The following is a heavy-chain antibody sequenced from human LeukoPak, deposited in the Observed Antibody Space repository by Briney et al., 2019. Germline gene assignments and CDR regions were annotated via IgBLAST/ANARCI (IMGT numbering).Heavy chain of an antibody. Sequence: GGSLRLSCAASGFTFSSYSMNWVRQAPGKGLEWVSSISSGSSYIYYADSVKGRFTISRDNAKNSLYLQMNGLRAEDTAVYYCARKGGDYVSSAFDIWGQGTMVTVSS. D-gene: IGHD4-17*01. CDR2: ISSGSSYI. CDR1: GFTFSSYS. V-gene: IGHV3-21*01. CDR3: ARKGGDYVSSAFDI. J-gene: IGHJ3*02.